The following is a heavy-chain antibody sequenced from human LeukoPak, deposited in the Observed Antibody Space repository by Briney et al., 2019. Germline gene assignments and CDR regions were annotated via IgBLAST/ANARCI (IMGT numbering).Heavy chain of an antibody. Sequence: GGSLRLSCAASGFTFSSYSMNWVRQAPGKGLEWVSSISSSSSYIYYADSVKGRFTISRDNAKNSLYLQMNSLRAEDTAVYYCARDSGSSPGAFDIWGQGTMVTVSS. V-gene: IGHV3-21*01. CDR3: ARDSGSSPGAFDI. J-gene: IGHJ3*02. D-gene: IGHD1-26*01. CDR2: ISSSSSYI. CDR1: GFTFSSYS.